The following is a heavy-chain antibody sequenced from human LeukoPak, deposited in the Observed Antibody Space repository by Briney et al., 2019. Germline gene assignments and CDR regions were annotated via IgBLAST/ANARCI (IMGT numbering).Heavy chain of an antibody. CDR2: ICGSGGNT. Sequence: SGGSLRLSCAASGFTFSSYAMHWVRQAPGKGLEWVSAICGSGGNTYYADSVKGRFTISRDNSKNTLYLQMNSLRAEDTAVYYCAKTCSGYKDILTGELGHHYYYMYGWGKGTTVTVSS. D-gene: IGHD3-9*01. J-gene: IGHJ6*03. CDR3: AKTCSGYKDILTGELGHHYYYMYG. CDR1: GFTFSSYA. V-gene: IGHV3-23*01.